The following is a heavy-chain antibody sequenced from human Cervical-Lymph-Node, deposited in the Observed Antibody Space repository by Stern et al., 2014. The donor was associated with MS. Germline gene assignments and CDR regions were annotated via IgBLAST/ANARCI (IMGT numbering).Heavy chain of an antibody. V-gene: IGHV4-4*02. Sequence: QVQLQESGPGLVKPSGTLSLTCAVSGGSISSSNWWSWVRQPPGKGLELXGKIYHSGSTNYNPSLKSRVPISVENSKNQSPLKLSSVTAADTAVYYCARKLYSSSSDWFDPWGQGTLVTVSS. CDR3: ARKLYSSSSDWFDP. J-gene: IGHJ5*02. CDR1: GGSISSSNW. CDR2: IYHSGST. D-gene: IGHD6-6*01.